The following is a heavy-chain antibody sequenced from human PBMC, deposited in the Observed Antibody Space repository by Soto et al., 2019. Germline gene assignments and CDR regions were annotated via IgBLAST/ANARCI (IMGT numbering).Heavy chain of an antibody. V-gene: IGHV6-1*01. CDR2: TYYRSKWYN. Sequence: SQTLSLTCAISGDSVSSNSAAWNWIRQSPSRGLEWLGRTYYRSKWYNDYAVSVKSRIIITPDTSKNQFSLHLNSVTPEDTAVYYCARGLWSGYYSNWFDHWGQGTLVTVSS. CDR1: GDSVSSNSAA. D-gene: IGHD3-3*01. CDR3: ARGLWSGYYSNWFDH. J-gene: IGHJ5*02.